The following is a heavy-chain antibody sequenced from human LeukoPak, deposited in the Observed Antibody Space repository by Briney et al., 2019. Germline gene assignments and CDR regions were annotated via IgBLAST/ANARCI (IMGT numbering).Heavy chain of an antibody. CDR2: INHSGGT. J-gene: IGHJ6*02. D-gene: IGHD6-19*01. CDR1: GGSFSGYY. V-gene: IGHV4-34*01. Sequence: SETLSLTCAVYGGSFSGYYWSWIRQPPGKGLEWIGEINHSGGTNYNPSLKSRVTISVDTSKNQFSLKLSSVTAADTAVYYCARDSPHSSGWYGWELEPAYGMDVWGQGTTVTVSS. CDR3: ARDSPHSSGWYGWELEPAYGMDV.